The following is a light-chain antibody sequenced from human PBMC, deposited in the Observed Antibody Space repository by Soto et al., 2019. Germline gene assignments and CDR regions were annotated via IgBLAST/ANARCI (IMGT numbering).Light chain of an antibody. Sequence: ETVLTQSTGTLSLSPGERATLSCRASQSVSSSYLAWYQQKPGQAPRLLIYAASSRATGIPDRFSGSGSGTDFTLTISRLEPEDFAVYYCQQYGSSGYTFGQGTKLEIK. CDR2: AAS. V-gene: IGKV3-20*01. J-gene: IGKJ2*01. CDR1: QSVSSSY. CDR3: QQYGSSGYT.